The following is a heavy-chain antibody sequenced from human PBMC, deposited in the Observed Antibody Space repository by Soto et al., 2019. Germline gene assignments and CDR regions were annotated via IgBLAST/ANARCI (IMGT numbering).Heavy chain of an antibody. J-gene: IGHJ4*02. D-gene: IGHD4-17*01. Sequence: GESLKISCKGSGYSFTSYWIGWVRQMPGKGLEWMGIIYPGDSDTRYSPSFQGQVTISADKSISTAYLQWSSLKASDTAMYYCARYGDSHDYGDKNFDYWGQGTLVTVSS. CDR1: GYSFTSYW. V-gene: IGHV5-51*01. CDR3: ARYGDSHDYGDKNFDY. CDR2: IYPGDSDT.